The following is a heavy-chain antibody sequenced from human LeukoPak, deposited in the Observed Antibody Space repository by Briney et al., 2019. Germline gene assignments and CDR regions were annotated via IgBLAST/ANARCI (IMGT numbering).Heavy chain of an antibody. CDR3: AEKSYDFWSGYYPPSGMDV. Sequence: GGSLRLPCAASGFTFSSYAMSWVRQAPGKGLEWVSAISGSGGSTYYADSVKGRFTISRDNSKNTLYLQMNSLRAEDTAVYYCAEKSYDFWSGYYPPSGMDVWGQGTTVTVSS. CDR2: ISGSGGST. V-gene: IGHV3-23*01. D-gene: IGHD3-3*01. J-gene: IGHJ6*02. CDR1: GFTFSSYA.